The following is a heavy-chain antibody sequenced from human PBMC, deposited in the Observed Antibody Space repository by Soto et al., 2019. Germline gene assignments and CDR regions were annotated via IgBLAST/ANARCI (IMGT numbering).Heavy chain of an antibody. CDR3: ARDKDSGYVINLLYYYGMDV. Sequence: QVQLVQSGAEVKKPGSSVKVSCKASGGTFSSYAISWVRQAPGQGLEWMGGIIPFFGTANYAQKFQDRVTIAANESTSTAYMELSSLRSVETAVYCCARDKDSGYVINLLYYYGMDVWGQGTTVTVSS. CDR1: GGTFSSYA. D-gene: IGHD5-12*01. J-gene: IGHJ6*02. V-gene: IGHV1-69*12. CDR2: IIPFFGTA.